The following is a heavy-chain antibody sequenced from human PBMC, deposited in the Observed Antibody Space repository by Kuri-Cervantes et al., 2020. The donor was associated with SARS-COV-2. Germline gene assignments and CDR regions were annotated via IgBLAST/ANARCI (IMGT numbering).Heavy chain of an antibody. CDR1: GYTFTDYY. Sequence: ASVKVSCKASGYTFTDYYINWVRLAPGQGLEWMGWINPNSGGTDYAQRYQGWVTMTRDTSTRTAFMELNRLTSYDTAVYFCARGGKHHHILRFLESFHFDSWGQGTLVTVSS. J-gene: IGHJ4*02. CDR3: ARGGKHHHILRFLESFHFDS. CDR2: INPNSGGT. V-gene: IGHV1-2*04. D-gene: IGHD3-3*01.